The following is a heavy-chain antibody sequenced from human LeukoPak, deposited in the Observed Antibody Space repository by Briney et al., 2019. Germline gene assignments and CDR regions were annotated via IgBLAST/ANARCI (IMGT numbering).Heavy chain of an antibody. Sequence: GGSLRLSCAASGLTFSSYGMHWVRQAPGKGLEWVAVIWYDGSNKYYADSVKGRFTISRDNSKNTLYLQMNSLRAEDTAVYYCARPVVAATPAYYGMDVWGQGSTVTVSS. CDR1: GLTFSSYG. CDR3: ARPVVAATPAYYGMDV. D-gene: IGHD2-15*01. J-gene: IGHJ6*02. CDR2: IWYDGSNK. V-gene: IGHV3-33*01.